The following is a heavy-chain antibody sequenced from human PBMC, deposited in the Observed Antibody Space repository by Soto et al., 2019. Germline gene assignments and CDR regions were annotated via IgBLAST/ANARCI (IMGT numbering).Heavy chain of an antibody. V-gene: IGHV3-11*01. CDR2: ISSSGSLT. Sequence: QVQLVESGGGLVKPGGSLRLSCTASGFTFSDYYMSWIRQAPGKGLEWVSYISSSGSLTYYADSVRGRFTISRDDAKNARYRQMNSLSGGDAAVYYCASLRGYRADYWGQGTLVTVSS. CDR3: ASLRGYRADY. J-gene: IGHJ4*02. D-gene: IGHD5-18*01. CDR1: GFTFSDYY.